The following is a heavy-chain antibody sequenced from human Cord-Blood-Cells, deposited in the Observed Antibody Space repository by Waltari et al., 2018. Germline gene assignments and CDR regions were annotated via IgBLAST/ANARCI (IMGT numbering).Heavy chain of an antibody. D-gene: IGHD2-15*01. Sequence: QVQLQQWGAGLLKPSETLSLTCAVYGGSFSGYYWSWIRQPPGKGLEWIGEINHSGSTNSNPSLKSRVTISVDTSKNQFSLKLSSVTAADTAVYYCAAASYCSGGSCYSDAFDIWGQGTMVTVSS. CDR2: INHSGST. CDR3: AAASYCSGGSCYSDAFDI. V-gene: IGHV4-34*01. J-gene: IGHJ3*02. CDR1: GGSFSGYY.